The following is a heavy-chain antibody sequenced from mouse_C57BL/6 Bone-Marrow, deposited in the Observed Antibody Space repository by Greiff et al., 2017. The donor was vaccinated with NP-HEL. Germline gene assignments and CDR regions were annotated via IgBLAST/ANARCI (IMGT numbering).Heavy chain of an antibody. V-gene: IGHV1-7*01. Sequence: QVQLKQSGAELAKPGASVKLSCKASGYTFTSYWMHWVKQRPGQGLEWIGYINPSSGYTKYNQKFKDKATLTADKSSSTAYMQLSSLTYEDSAVYYCARSYYGSSYPWWYFDVWGTGTTVTVSS. CDR2: INPSSGYT. CDR3: ARSYYGSSYPWWYFDV. CDR1: GYTFTSYW. D-gene: IGHD1-1*01. J-gene: IGHJ1*03.